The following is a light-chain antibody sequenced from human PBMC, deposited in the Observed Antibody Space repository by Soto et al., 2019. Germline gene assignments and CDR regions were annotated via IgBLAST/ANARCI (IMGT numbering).Light chain of an antibody. V-gene: IGKV3-20*01. Sequence: IVLTQSPGTLSLSPRERATLSCRASQSVSSNYLAWYQHRPGQAPRLLIYGASNRAPGIPDRFSGSGSGTDFTLTISRREPEDFAVYYCQQYAASPRTFGQGTQVEV. CDR2: GAS. J-gene: IGKJ1*01. CDR1: QSVSSNY. CDR3: QQYAASPRT.